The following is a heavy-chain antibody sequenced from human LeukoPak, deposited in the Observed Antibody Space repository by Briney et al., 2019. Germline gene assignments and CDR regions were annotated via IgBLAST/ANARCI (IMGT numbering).Heavy chain of an antibody. CDR3: AKDYHDSSGYLTGFDY. V-gene: IGHV3-23*01. CDR2: ISGSGGST. Sequence: GGSLRLSCADSGFTFSSYAMSWVRQAPGRGLEWVSAISGSGGSTYYADSVKGRFTSSRDNSKNTLYLQMNSLRAEDTAVYYCAKDYHDSSGYLTGFDYWGQGTLVTVSS. CDR1: GFTFSSYA. J-gene: IGHJ4*02. D-gene: IGHD3-22*01.